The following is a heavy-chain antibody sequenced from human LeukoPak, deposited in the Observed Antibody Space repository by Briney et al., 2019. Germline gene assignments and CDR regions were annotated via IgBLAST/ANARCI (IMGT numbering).Heavy chain of an antibody. V-gene: IGHV3-30*01. CDR1: GFTFSSYA. J-gene: IGHJ4*02. CDR3: ARDYGDYHYFDY. Sequence: GRSLRLSCAASGFTFSSYAMHWVRQAPGKGLEWVAVISYDGSNKYYADSVKGRFTISRGNAKNTLYLQMNSLRAEDTAVYYCARDYGDYHYFDYWGQGTLVTVSS. D-gene: IGHD4-17*01. CDR2: ISYDGSNK.